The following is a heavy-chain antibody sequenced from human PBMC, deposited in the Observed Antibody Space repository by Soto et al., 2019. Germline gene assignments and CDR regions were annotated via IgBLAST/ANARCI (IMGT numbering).Heavy chain of an antibody. CDR3: ARAILGGQQPRNFDY. V-gene: IGHV4-31*03. J-gene: IGHJ4*02. CDR1: GGSISSGGYY. Sequence: QVQLQESGPGLVKPSQTLSLTCTVSGGSISSGGYYSSWIRQHPGKGLQWIGYIYYSRSTYYNPSLKSRVTKSVDTSKNQFSRKLSSVTAADTAVYYCARAILGGQQPRNFDYWGQGTLVTVSS. D-gene: IGHD6-13*01. CDR2: IYYSRST.